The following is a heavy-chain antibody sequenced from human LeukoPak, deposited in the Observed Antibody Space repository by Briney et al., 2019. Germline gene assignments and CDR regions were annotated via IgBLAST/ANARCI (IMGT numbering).Heavy chain of an antibody. CDR2: IWYDGTKK. CDR1: GFTFSNHG. CDR3: ARDRAVRYFDY. D-gene: IGHD3-16*02. V-gene: IGHV3-33*01. J-gene: IGHJ4*02. Sequence: GGSLRLSCAASGFTFSNHGMHWVRQAPGKGLEWVALIWYDGTKKYHADSVKGRLTISRDNSKNTLYLEMNSLRAEDTAVYYCARDRAVRYFDYWGQGTLVTVSS.